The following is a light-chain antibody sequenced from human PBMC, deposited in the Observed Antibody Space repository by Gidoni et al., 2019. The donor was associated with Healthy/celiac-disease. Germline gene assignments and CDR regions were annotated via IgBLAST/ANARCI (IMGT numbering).Light chain of an antibody. Sequence: AIRMTQSPSSFSASTGDRVTITSLASQGISSYFAWYQQNPGKAPKLLIYAASTLQSGVPSRFSGSGSGTDFTLTISCLQSEDFATYYCQQYYSYPQTFGQGTKVEIK. CDR3: QQYYSYPQT. CDR2: AAS. CDR1: QGISSY. V-gene: IGKV1-8*01. J-gene: IGKJ1*01.